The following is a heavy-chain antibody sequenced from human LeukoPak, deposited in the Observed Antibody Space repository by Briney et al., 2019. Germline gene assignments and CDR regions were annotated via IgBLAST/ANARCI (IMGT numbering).Heavy chain of an antibody. CDR2: IYYSGNT. CDR1: GXSISSDY. V-gene: IGHV4-59*01. CDR3: ARETYSSSWYHDAFDI. Sequence: ETLSLTFTVSGXSISSDYWSWIRQPPGKGLEWIGYIYYSGNTNYNPSLKSRVTISVDTSKNQFSLKLSSVTAADTAFYYCARETYSSSWYHDAFDIWGQGTMVTVSS. D-gene: IGHD6-13*01. J-gene: IGHJ3*02.